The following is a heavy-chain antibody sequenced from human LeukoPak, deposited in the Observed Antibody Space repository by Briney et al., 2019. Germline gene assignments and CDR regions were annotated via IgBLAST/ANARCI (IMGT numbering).Heavy chain of an antibody. V-gene: IGHV3-30*18. CDR2: ISYDGSNK. D-gene: IGHD6-19*01. Sequence: PGGSLRLSCAASGFTFSSYGMHWVRQAPGKGLEWVAVISYDGSNKYYADSVKGRFTISRDNSKNTLYLQMNSLRAEDTAVYYCAKLLQGVAGIDYWGQGTLVTVSS. CDR3: AKLLQGVAGIDY. CDR1: GFTFSSYG. J-gene: IGHJ4*02.